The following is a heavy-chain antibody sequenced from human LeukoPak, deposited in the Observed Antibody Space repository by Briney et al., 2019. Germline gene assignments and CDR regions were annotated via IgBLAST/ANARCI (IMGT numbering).Heavy chain of an antibody. CDR1: GDSIRNYF. CDR2: ISSSGSTI. Sequence: LSLTCTVSGDSIRNYFWSWIRQPAGKGLEWVSYISSSGSTIYYAASVKGRFTISRDNAKNSLYLQMNSLRAEDTAVYYYARDGKGRNRIGYYFDYWGQGTLVNVSS. D-gene: IGHD3-10*01. CDR3: ARDGKGRNRIGYYFDY. J-gene: IGHJ4*02. V-gene: IGHV3-11*04.